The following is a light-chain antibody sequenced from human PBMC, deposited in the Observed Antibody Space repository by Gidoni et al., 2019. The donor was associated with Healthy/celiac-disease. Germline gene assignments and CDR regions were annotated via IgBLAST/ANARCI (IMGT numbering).Light chain of an antibody. CDR2: DAS. Sequence: EIVLTQSPATLSLSPGERATLCCRASQSVSSYLAWYQQKPGQAPRLLIYDASNRAPGIPARFSGSGSGTDFTLTISSLEPEDFAVYYCQQRSNWPPIFTFGPGTKVDIK. CDR3: QQRSNWPPIFT. CDR1: QSVSSY. V-gene: IGKV3-11*01. J-gene: IGKJ3*01.